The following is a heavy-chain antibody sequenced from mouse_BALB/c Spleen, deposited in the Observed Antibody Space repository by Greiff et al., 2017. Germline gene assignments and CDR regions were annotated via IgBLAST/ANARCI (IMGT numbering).Heavy chain of an antibody. CDR3: ARQGPTATAWFAY. V-gene: IGHV5-6*01. J-gene: IGHJ3*01. D-gene: IGHD1-2*01. CDR1: GFTFSSYG. Sequence: EVNVVESGGDLVKPGGSLKLSCAASGFTFSSYGMSWVRQTPDKRLEWVATISSGGSYTYYPDSVKGRFTISRDNAKNTLYLQMSSLKSEDTAMYYCARQGPTATAWFAYWGQGTLVTVSA. CDR2: ISSGGSYT.